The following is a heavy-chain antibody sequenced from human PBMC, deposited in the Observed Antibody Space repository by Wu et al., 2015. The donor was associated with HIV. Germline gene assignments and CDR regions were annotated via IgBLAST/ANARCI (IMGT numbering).Heavy chain of an antibody. J-gene: IGHJ5*02. CDR2: FIPTFDTS. V-gene: IGHV1-69*05. Sequence: QVQLVQSGAEVKKPGSSVKVSCKASGGTFSDYSIAWVRLAPGQGIEWMGGFIPTFDTSNYAQKFQGRVAITTDKSLTTAYMELSSLRSEDTAVHYCARTLGFYGSGNQIYENRFDPWGQGTLVTVSS. CDR1: GGTFSDYS. CDR3: ARTLGFYGSGNQIYENRFDP. D-gene: IGHD3-10*01.